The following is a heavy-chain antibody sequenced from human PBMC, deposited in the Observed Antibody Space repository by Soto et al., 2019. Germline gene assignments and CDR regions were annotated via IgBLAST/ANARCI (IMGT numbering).Heavy chain of an antibody. Sequence: PGGSLRLSCAASGFTFSSYAMSWVRQAPGKGLEWVSAISGSGGSTYYADSVKGRFTISRDKSKNTLYLQMNSLRAEDTAVYYCAKVILRYFDWLLEGDAFDIWGQGTMVTVSS. CDR2: ISGSGGST. D-gene: IGHD3-9*01. CDR3: AKVILRYFDWLLEGDAFDI. V-gene: IGHV3-23*01. J-gene: IGHJ3*02. CDR1: GFTFSSYA.